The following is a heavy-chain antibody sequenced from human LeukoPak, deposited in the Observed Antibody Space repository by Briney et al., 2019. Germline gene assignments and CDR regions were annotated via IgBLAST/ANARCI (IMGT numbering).Heavy chain of an antibody. V-gene: IGHV4-39*02. D-gene: IGHD2-15*01. CDR1: GGSISSSSYY. J-gene: IGHJ4*02. Sequence: SETLSLTCTVSGGSISSSSYYWGWIRQPPGKGLEWIGSIYYSGSTYYNPSLKSRVTISVDTSKNQFSLKLSSVTAADTAVYYCARDVARDMTDYWGQGTLVTVSS. CDR3: ARDVARDMTDY. CDR2: IYYSGST.